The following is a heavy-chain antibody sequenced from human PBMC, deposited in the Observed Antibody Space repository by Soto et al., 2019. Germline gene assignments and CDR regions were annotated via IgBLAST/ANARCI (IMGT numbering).Heavy chain of an antibody. V-gene: IGHV4-39*01. CDR1: GGSISSSTYY. Sequence: QLQLQESGPGLMKPSETLSLTCTVSGGSISSSTYYWGWIRQPPGKGLEWIGSIFDSGRTSHNPTLKSRIPISVDKSKNPFSRKLTSVTAADAAAYSCARGYGDYGGWFVPGGQGTLVTVSP. CDR3: ARGYGDYGGWFVP. D-gene: IGHD4-17*01. CDR2: IFDSGRT. J-gene: IGHJ5*02.